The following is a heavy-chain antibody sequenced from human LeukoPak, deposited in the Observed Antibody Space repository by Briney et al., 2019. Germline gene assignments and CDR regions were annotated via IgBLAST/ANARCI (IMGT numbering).Heavy chain of an antibody. CDR3: ARAGELRYMDV. V-gene: IGHV3-21*01. Sequence: GGSLRLSCAASRFTFSSYSMNWVRQAPGKGLEWVSSIGSSSSYIYYADSLKGRFTISRDNAKNSLFLQMSSLRADDTAIYYCARAGELRYMDVWGKGTAVTVSS. J-gene: IGHJ6*03. CDR1: RFTFSSYS. D-gene: IGHD3-16*01. CDR2: IGSSSSYI.